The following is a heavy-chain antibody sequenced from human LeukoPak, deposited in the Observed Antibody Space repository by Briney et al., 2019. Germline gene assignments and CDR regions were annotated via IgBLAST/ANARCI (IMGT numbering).Heavy chain of an antibody. Sequence: SETLSLTCTVSGVSISSYYWSWIRQPPGKGLEWIGYIYYSGSTNYNPSLKSRATISVDTSKNQFSLKLSSVTAADTAVYYCARGLAVAGTFDYWGQGTLVTVSS. D-gene: IGHD6-19*01. CDR3: ARGLAVAGTFDY. V-gene: IGHV4-59*01. CDR2: IYYSGST. CDR1: GVSISSYY. J-gene: IGHJ4*02.